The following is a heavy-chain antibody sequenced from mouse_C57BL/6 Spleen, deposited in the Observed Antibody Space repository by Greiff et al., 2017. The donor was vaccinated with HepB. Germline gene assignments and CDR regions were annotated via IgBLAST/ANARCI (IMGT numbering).Heavy chain of an antibody. CDR1: GYTFTSYW. Sequence: QVQLQQPGAELVRPGSSVKLSCKASGYTFTSYWMQWVKQRPIQGLEWIGNIDPSDSETHYNQKFKDKATLTVDKSSSTAYMQLSSLTSEDSAVYYGARGEIVTTTWFAYWGQGTLVTVSA. D-gene: IGHD2-12*01. V-gene: IGHV1-52*01. CDR2: IDPSDSET. CDR3: ARGEIVTTTWFAY. J-gene: IGHJ3*01.